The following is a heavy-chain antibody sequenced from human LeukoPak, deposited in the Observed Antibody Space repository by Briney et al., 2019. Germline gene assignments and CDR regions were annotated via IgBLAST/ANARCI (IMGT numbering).Heavy chain of an antibody. CDR3: ARHAHMVRGGHGDY. CDR1: GGSIIGNSTDY. CDR2: IHHSGGT. D-gene: IGHD3-10*01. V-gene: IGHV4-39*01. J-gene: IGHJ4*02. Sequence: SETLSLTCTVSGGSIIGNSTDYWGWVRQTPGKGLEWIATIHHSGGTYVNPSLKRRVAISVDTSRSQFSLTLTSVTAADTAVYYCARHAHMVRGGHGDYWGQGTLVTVSS.